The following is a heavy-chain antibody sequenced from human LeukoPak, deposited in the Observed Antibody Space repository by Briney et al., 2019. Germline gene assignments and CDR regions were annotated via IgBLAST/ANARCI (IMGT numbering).Heavy chain of an antibody. Sequence: GGSLRLSCAASGFTVSNNYMSWVRQAPGKGLEWVSVIYSGGGSTYYADSVKGRFTISRDNSKHTLYLQMNSLRAEDTAVYYCARDYYGGNSEVISWHFDLWGRGTLVSVSS. CDR1: GFTVSNNY. CDR2: IYSGGGST. J-gene: IGHJ2*01. CDR3: ARDYYGGNSEVISWHFDL. D-gene: IGHD4-23*01. V-gene: IGHV3-66*01.